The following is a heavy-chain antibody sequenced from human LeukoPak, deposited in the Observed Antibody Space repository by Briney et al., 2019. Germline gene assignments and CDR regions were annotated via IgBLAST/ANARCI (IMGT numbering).Heavy chain of an antibody. Sequence: GGSLRLSCAASGFTFSGYWMSWVRQAPGKGLEWVANIKQDGSEKYYVDSVKGRFTISRDNAKNSLYLQMNSLRAEDTAVYYCARQPYGSGGYFGHDWDTAIDYWGQGTLVTVSS. CDR2: IKQDGSEK. D-gene: IGHD3-10*01. CDR1: GFTFSGYW. J-gene: IGHJ4*02. V-gene: IGHV3-7*01. CDR3: ARQPYGSGGYFGHDWDTAIDY.